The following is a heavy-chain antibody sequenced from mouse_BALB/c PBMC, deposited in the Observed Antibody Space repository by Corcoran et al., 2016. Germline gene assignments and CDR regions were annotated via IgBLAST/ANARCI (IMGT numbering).Heavy chain of an antibody. CDR2: ISCYNGAT. V-gene: IGHV1S34*01. CDR3: ARKSHSTGYYAMDY. Sequence: LVKTGASVKISCKASGYSFTGYYMHWVTQSHGKSLEWIGYISCYNGATSYNQKFKGKATFTVDTSSSTAYMQFNSLTSEDSAVYYCARKSHSTGYYAMDYWGQGTSVTVSS. D-gene: IGHD4-1*02. J-gene: IGHJ4*01. CDR1: GYSFTGYY.